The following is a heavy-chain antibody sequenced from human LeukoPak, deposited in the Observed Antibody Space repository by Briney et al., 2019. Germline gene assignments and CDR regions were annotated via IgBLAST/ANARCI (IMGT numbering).Heavy chain of an antibody. CDR1: GYTFTSYG. V-gene: IGHV1-18*01. Sequence: ASVKVSCKASGYTFTSYGISWVRQAPGQGLEWLGWITAYNGNTNYAQKLQGRVTMTTDTSTSTAYMELRSLRSDDTAVYYCAREGVSIVGALVYYYGMDVWGQGTTVTVSS. CDR3: AREGVSIVGALVYYYGMDV. CDR2: ITAYNGNT. D-gene: IGHD1-26*01. J-gene: IGHJ6*02.